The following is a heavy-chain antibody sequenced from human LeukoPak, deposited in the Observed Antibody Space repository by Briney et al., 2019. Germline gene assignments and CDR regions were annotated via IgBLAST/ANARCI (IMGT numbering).Heavy chain of an antibody. CDR3: AKIIAAAGTGTLFYYYYGMDV. Sequence: GGSLRLSCAASGFTFSSYAMSWVRQAPGKGLEWVSAISVSGGSTYYADSVKGRFTISRDNSKNTLYLQMNSLRAEDTAVYYCAKIIAAAGTGTLFYYYYGMDVWGQGTTVTVSS. CDR2: ISVSGGST. J-gene: IGHJ6*02. V-gene: IGHV3-23*01. CDR1: GFTFSSYA. D-gene: IGHD6-13*01.